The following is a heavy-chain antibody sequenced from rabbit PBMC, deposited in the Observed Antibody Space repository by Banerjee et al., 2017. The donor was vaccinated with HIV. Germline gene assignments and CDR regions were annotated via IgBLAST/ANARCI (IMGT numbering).Heavy chain of an antibody. CDR1: GFDLSSYYC. Sequence: QSLEESGGGLVKPEGSLTLTCKASGFDLSSYYCIHWVRQAPGKGLEWIACIDAGTSGSTWYASWAKGRFTISKASSTTVTLQMTSLTAADTATYFCARDLTGVTGWNFGLWGPGTLVTVS. V-gene: IGHV1S40*01. CDR3: ARDLTGVTGWNFGL. J-gene: IGHJ6*01. CDR2: IDAGTSGST. D-gene: IGHD7-1*01.